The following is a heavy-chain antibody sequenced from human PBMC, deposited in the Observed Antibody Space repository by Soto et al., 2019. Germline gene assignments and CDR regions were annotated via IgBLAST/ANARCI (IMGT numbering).Heavy chain of an antibody. Sequence: GASVKVSCKASGYAFTSYGISWLLQAPGQGLEWMGWISAYNGNTNYAQKLQGRVTMTTDTSTSTAYMELRSLRSDDTAVYYCARVYCSGGSCYRSDYWGQGTLVTVSS. CDR1: GYAFTSYG. J-gene: IGHJ4*02. CDR2: ISAYNGNT. V-gene: IGHV1-18*01. D-gene: IGHD2-15*01. CDR3: ARVYCSGGSCYRSDY.